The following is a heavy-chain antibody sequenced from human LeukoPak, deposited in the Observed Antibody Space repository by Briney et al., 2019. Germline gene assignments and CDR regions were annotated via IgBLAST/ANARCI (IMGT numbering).Heavy chain of an antibody. CDR1: GYSISSGYY. Sequence: SETLSLTCTVSGYSISSGYYWGWIRQPPGKGLEWIGSIYHSGSTYYNPSLKSRVTISVDTSKNQFSLKLSSVTAADTAVYYCARTFWSGYPTGYYYYMDVWGKGTTVTVSS. CDR2: IYHSGST. V-gene: IGHV4-38-2*02. CDR3: ARTFWSGYPTGYYYYMDV. D-gene: IGHD3-3*01. J-gene: IGHJ6*03.